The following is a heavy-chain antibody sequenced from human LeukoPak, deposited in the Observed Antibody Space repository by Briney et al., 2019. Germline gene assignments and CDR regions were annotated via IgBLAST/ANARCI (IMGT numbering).Heavy chain of an antibody. CDR1: GFTFSSYA. D-gene: IGHD4-17*01. V-gene: IGHV3-23*01. CDR3: AKESTVTTYYYYYGMDA. J-gene: IGHJ6*02. Sequence: GGSLRLSCAASGFTFSSYAMSWVRQAPGKGLEWVSAISGSGGSTYYADSVKGRFTISRDNSKNTLYLQMNSLRAEDTAVYYCAKESTVTTYYYYYGMDAWGQGTTVTVSS. CDR2: ISGSGGST.